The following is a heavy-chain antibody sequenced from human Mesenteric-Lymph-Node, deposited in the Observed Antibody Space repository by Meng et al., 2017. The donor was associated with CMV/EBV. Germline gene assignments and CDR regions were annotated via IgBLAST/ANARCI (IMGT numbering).Heavy chain of an antibody. V-gene: IGHV2-5*02. D-gene: IGHD5-18*01. CDR2: IYWDEHK. Sequence: FSPSTGGVSVGWIRQRPGKALEWLALIYWDEHKDYSPFLRSRLTITKDTSKNQVVLTVTDMDSVDTATYYCAHGRGISYGRPLFDYWGPGSLVTVSS. CDR3: AHGRGISYGRPLFDY. J-gene: IGHJ4*02. CDR1: FSPSTGGVS.